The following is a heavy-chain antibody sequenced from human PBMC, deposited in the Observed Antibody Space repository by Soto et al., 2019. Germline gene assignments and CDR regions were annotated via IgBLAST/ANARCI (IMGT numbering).Heavy chain of an antibody. Sequence: EVQLVESGGGLVQPGGSLRLSCAASGFTFSSYEMNWVRQAPGKGLEWVSYISSSGSTIYYADSVKGRFTISRDNGKNSLYLQMNSLRAEDTAVYYCARVTALYFDYWGQGTLVTVSS. CDR2: ISSSGSTI. CDR3: ARVTALYFDY. CDR1: GFTFSSYE. D-gene: IGHD5-18*01. V-gene: IGHV3-48*03. J-gene: IGHJ4*02.